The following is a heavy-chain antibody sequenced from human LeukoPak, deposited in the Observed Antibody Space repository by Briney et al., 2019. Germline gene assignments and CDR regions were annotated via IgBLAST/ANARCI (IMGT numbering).Heavy chain of an antibody. Sequence: GGSRRLSRGAPGSTFSIYAFSWVCQAPGKGLEWVSATSSNGGKTYYADSVKGRFTISRDNSKNTLYLQMNSLRAEDTAVYYCAKDRGYSFDYWGQGTLVTVSS. V-gene: IGHV3-23*01. CDR2: TSSNGGKT. CDR3: AKDRGYSFDY. D-gene: IGHD4-11*01. CDR1: GSTFSIYA. J-gene: IGHJ4*02.